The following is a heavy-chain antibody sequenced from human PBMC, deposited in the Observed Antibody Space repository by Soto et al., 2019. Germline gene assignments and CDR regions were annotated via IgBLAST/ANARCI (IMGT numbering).Heavy chain of an antibody. CDR2: ISGRGGST. V-gene: IGHV3-23*01. CDR1: GFTFSNYA. Sequence: GSLRLSCAASGFTFSNYAMNWVRQAPGKGLEWVSTISGRGGSTYYAAAVKGRFTISRDNSKNILYLQMNGLRAEDTAVYYCAKATMTLVVIRLDSWGQGXLVTVSS. CDR3: AKATMTLVVIRLDS. J-gene: IGHJ4*02. D-gene: IGHD3-22*01.